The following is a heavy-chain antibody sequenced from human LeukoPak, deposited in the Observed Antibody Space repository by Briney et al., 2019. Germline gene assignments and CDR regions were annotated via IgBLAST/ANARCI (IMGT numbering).Heavy chain of an antibody. CDR3: AKENNGPAAISAMVDY. V-gene: IGHV3-23*01. J-gene: IGHJ4*02. Sequence: PGGSLRLSCAASGFAFSSYAMSWVRQAPGKGLEWVSAISGSGGSTYYADSVKGRFTISRDNSKNTLYLQMSSLRAEDTAVYYCAKENNGPAAISAMVDYWGQGTLVTVSS. CDR2: ISGSGGST. CDR1: GFAFSSYA. D-gene: IGHD2-2*01.